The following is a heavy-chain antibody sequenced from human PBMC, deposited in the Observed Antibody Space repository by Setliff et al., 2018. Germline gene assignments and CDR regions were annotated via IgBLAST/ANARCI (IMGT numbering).Heavy chain of an antibody. CDR1: GYTFINFG. CDR3: SRLVRFCTRTTCQRLSGDDF. CDR2: ISPYTGNT. J-gene: IGHJ4*02. V-gene: IGHV1-18*01. D-gene: IGHD2-8*01. Sequence: ASVKVSCKASGYTFINFGISWVRQAPGQGLEWVGWISPYTGNTYYAPRLQDRVTLTADTSTNTAYMGLRSLISDDTAVYYCSRLVRFCTRTTCQRLSGDDFWGQGTLVTVSS.